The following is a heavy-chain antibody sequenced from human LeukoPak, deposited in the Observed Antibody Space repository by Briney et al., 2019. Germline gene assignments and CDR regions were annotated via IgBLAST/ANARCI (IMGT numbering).Heavy chain of an antibody. V-gene: IGHV3-7*01. Sequence: PGGSLRLSCEVSGITFRKYWMTWVRQAPGKGLEWVASINEDGSSKWYVDSVKGRFTVSRDNAENSLHLQLNSLGVDDTAVYYCTRGYSNARDYWGQGTLVTVSS. J-gene: IGHJ4*02. CDR1: GITFRKYW. CDR2: INEDGSSK. D-gene: IGHD2-21*01. CDR3: TRGYSNARDY.